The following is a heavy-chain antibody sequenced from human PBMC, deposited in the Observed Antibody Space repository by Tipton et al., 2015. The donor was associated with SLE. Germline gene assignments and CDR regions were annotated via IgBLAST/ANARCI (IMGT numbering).Heavy chain of an antibody. CDR1: GGSISSDY. D-gene: IGHD3-10*01. J-gene: IGHJ2*01. CDR2: IYYSGST. V-gene: IGHV4-59*01. CDR3: ARVSKYYYGSGSYYRYWYFDL. Sequence: TLSLTCIVSGGSISSDYWSWIRQPPGKGLEWIGYIYYSGSTNYNPSLKSRVTISVDTSKNQFSLKLSSVTAADTAVYYCARVSKYYYGSGSYYRYWYFDLWGRDTLVSVSS.